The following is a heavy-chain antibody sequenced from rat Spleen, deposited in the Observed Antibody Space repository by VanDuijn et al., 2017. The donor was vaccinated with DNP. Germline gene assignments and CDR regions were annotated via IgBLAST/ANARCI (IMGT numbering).Heavy chain of an antibody. CDR1: GFTFSDYN. CDR3: TTFEGTNA. Sequence: EVQLVESGGGLVQPGRSLKLSCAASGFTFSDYNMAWVRQAPKKGLEWVASISYDGSSTDYRDSVKGRFTISRDSEKSTLYLQMDSLKSEDTATYYCTTFEGTNAWGQGTSVTVSS. J-gene: IGHJ4*01. CDR2: ISYDGSST. D-gene: IGHD1-11*01. V-gene: IGHV5-7*01.